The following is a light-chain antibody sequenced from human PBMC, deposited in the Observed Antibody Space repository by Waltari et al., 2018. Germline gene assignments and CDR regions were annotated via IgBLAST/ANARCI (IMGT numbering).Light chain of an antibody. Sequence: DIQMTQSPSTLSASVGDRVTITCRASQSISAWLAWYQLRPGKAPKLLISDAYILERGVPSRFSGSGSGTEFTLTINSLQPDDFATYYCHQYTNFPLTFGGGTTVEIK. CDR2: DAY. J-gene: IGKJ4*01. CDR1: QSISAW. CDR3: HQYTNFPLT. V-gene: IGKV1-5*01.